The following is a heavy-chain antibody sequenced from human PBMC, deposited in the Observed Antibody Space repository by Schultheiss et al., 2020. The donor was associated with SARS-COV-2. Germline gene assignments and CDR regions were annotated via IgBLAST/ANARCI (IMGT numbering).Heavy chain of an antibody. D-gene: IGHD6-19*01. J-gene: IGHJ3*02. Sequence: GGSLRLSCAASGFTFDDYAMHWVRQAPGKGLEWVSGISWNSGSIGYADSVKGRFTISRDNAKNSLYLQMNSLRAEDTAVYYCARGPRDSSGWSDAFDIWGQGTMVTVSS. CDR2: ISWNSGSI. V-gene: IGHV3-9*01. CDR1: GFTFDDYA. CDR3: ARGPRDSSGWSDAFDI.